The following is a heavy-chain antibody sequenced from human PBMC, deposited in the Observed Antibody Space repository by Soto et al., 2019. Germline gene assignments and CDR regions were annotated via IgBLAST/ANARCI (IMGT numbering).Heavy chain of an antibody. Sequence: QVQLVQSGAEVKKPGSSVKVSCKASGGTFSSYTISWVRQAPGQGLEWMGRIIPILDIANYAQKFQGRVTITGAKSTSTAYMELSSLKSEDTAVYYCARSRSCSSTSCYTPQPFDYWGQGTPVTVSS. D-gene: IGHD2-2*02. CDR1: GGTFSSYT. V-gene: IGHV1-69*02. CDR2: IIPILDIA. J-gene: IGHJ4*02. CDR3: ARSRSCSSTSCYTPQPFDY.